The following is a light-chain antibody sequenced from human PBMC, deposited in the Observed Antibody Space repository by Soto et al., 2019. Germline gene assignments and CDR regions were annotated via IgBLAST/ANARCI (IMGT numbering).Light chain of an antibody. Sequence: QSVLTQPPSASGTPGQRVTISCSGSSSNIGSNTVNWYQQLPGTAPKLLIYSNNQRPSGVPDRFSGSKSGTSASLAISGLHSDDEADYYCAAWDDSLNGLVFGGGTKLTVL. CDR1: SSNIGSNT. CDR3: AAWDDSLNGLV. CDR2: SNN. V-gene: IGLV1-44*01. J-gene: IGLJ2*01.